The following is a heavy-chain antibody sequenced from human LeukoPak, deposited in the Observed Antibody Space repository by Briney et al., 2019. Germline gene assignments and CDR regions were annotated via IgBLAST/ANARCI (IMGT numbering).Heavy chain of an antibody. CDR2: INPNSGGT. CDR1: GYTFTGYY. V-gene: IGHV1-2*04. J-gene: IGHJ4*02. CDR3: ASAGIAAAGTVSFDY. D-gene: IGHD6-13*01. Sequence: ASVKVSCKASGYTFTGYYMHWVRQAPGQGLEWMGWINPNSGGTNYAQKFQGWVTMTRDTSISTAYMELSRLRSDDTAVYYCASAGIAAAGTVSFDYWGQGTLVTVSS.